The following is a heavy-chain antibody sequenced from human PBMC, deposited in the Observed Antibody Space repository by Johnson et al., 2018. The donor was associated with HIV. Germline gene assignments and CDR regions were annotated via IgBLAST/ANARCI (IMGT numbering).Heavy chain of an antibody. D-gene: IGHD3-16*01. CDR2: ISRSGSTI. J-gene: IGHJ3*02. V-gene: IGHV3-11*04. Sequence: QVQLVESGGGLVKPGGSLRLSCAASGFTFSDYYMTWIRQAPGKGLEWVSYISRSGSTIYYADSVKGRITISRDNSKNTLYLQMNSLRAEDTAVYYCAKPPAMGADAFDIWGQGTMVTVSS. CDR3: AKPPAMGADAFDI. CDR1: GFTFSDYY.